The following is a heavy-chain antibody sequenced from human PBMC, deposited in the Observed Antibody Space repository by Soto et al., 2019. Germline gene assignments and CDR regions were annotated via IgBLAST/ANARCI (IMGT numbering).Heavy chain of an antibody. Sequence: EVQLVESGGGLVQPGGSLRLSCAASGFTFSSYSMNWVRQAPGKGLEWVSYISSGSAAIYYADSVKGRFTISRDNAKNSQYLQMNSLRDEDTAVYCCARGSDAFDIWGQGTMITVSS. CDR3: ARGSDAFDI. CDR2: ISSGSAAI. J-gene: IGHJ3*02. V-gene: IGHV3-48*02. CDR1: GFTFSSYS.